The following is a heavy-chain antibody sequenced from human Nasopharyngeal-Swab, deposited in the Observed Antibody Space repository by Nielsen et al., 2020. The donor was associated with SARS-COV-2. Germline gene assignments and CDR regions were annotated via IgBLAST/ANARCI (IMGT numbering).Heavy chain of an antibody. V-gene: IGHV3-21*01. J-gene: IGHJ5*02. Sequence: GESLKISCAASGFTFSSYSMNWVRQAPGKGLERVSSISSSSSYIYYADSVKGRFTISRDNAKNSLYLQMNSLRAEDTAVYYCAREVPGVPAAMRFDPWGQGTLVTVSS. CDR2: ISSSSSYI. D-gene: IGHD2-2*01. CDR3: AREVPGVPAAMRFDP. CDR1: GFTFSSYS.